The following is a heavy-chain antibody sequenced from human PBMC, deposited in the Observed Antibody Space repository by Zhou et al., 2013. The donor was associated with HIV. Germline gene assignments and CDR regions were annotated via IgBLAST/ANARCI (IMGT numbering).Heavy chain of an antibody. V-gene: IGHV1-18*01. CDR2: ISAYNGDT. Sequence: QVQLVQSGAEVEKPGASVKLSCKASGYTFTTYGIGWVRQAPGQGLEWMGWISAYNGDTNYAQKLQGRVTMTTDTSTSTAYMELRSLRFDDTAVYYCARIHGGDFWGGHFDSWGQGTLVSVSS. CDR3: ARIHGGDFWGGHFDS. J-gene: IGHJ4*02. D-gene: IGHD3-3*01. CDR1: GYTFTTYG.